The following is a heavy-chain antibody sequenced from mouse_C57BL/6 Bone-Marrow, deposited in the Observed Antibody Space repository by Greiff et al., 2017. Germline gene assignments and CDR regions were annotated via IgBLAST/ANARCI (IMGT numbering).Heavy chain of an antibody. CDR3: ARQGYYGARDY. J-gene: IGHJ4*01. V-gene: IGHV5-6*01. D-gene: IGHD1-1*01. CDR2: ISSGGGYT. CDR1: GFTFSSYG. Sequence: EVLLVQSGGDLVKPGGSLKLSCAASGFTFSSYGMSWVRQTPDKRLEWVATISSGGGYTYYPDSVKGRFTLARANAKNTLYLQLSSLEYEDTAGYYGARQGYYGARDYGGQGTSVTVSS.